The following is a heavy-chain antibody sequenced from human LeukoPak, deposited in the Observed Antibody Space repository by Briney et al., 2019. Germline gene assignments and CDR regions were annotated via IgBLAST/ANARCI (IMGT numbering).Heavy chain of an antibody. CDR3: ARDIVYYYGSGSYGSHYYYYGMDV. V-gene: IGHV3-7*01. CDR2: IKQDGGEK. Sequence: GGSLRLSCAASGFTFSSYWMSWVRQAPGKGLEWVANIKQDGGEKYYVDSVKGRFTISRDNAKNSLYLQMNSLRAEDTAVYYCARDIVYYYGSGSYGSHYYYYGMDVWGQGTTVTVSS. CDR1: GFTFSSYW. D-gene: IGHD3-10*01. J-gene: IGHJ6*02.